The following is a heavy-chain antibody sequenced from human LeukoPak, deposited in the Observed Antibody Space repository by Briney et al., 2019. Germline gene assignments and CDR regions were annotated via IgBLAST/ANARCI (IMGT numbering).Heavy chain of an antibody. CDR1: GGSLSSYY. CDR3: ARRRTLGAFDI. J-gene: IGHJ3*02. CDR2: IYYSGST. V-gene: IGHV4-59*08. Sequence: PSETLSLTCTVSGGSLSSYYWSWIRQPPGKGLEWIGYIYYSGSTNYNPSLKSRVTISVDTSKNQFSLKLSSVTAADTAVYYCARRRTLGAFDIWGQGTMVTVSS. D-gene: IGHD1-14*01.